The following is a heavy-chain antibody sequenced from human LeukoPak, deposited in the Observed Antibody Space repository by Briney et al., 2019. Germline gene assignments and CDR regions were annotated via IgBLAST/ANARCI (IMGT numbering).Heavy chain of an antibody. V-gene: IGHV3-23*01. D-gene: IGHD6-19*01. J-gene: IGHJ3*02. CDR3: AKGGYSSGWYGPHDAFDI. CDR2: ISGSGGST. Sequence: GGSLRLSCAASGFTFSSYAMSWVRQAPGKGLEWVSAISGSGGSTYYADSVKGRFTISRDNSKNTLYLQMNSLRAEDTAAYYCAKGGYSSGWYGPHDAFDIWGQGTMVTVSS. CDR1: GFTFSSYA.